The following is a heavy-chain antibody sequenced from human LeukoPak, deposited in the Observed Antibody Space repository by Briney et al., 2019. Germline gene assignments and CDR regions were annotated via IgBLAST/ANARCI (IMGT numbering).Heavy chain of an antibody. CDR1: GYTFTSYG. CDR3: ARGSQSRSYGDYDFGY. Sequence: GASVKVSCKASGYTFTSYGISWVRQAPGQGPEWMGWMNPNSGNTGYAQKFQGRVTMTRNTSISTAYMELSSLRSEDTAVYYCARGSQSRSYGDYDFGYWGQGTLVTVSS. V-gene: IGHV1-8*02. J-gene: IGHJ4*02. CDR2: MNPNSGNT. D-gene: IGHD4-17*01.